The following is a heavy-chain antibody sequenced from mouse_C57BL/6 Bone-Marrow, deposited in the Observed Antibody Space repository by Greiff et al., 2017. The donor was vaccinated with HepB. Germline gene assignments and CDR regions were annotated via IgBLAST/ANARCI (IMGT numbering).Heavy chain of an antibody. CDR1: GYTFTSYT. D-gene: IGHD1-1*01. J-gene: IGHJ2*01. Sequence: VKLMESGAELARPGASVKMSCKASGYTFTSYTMHWVKQRPGQGLEWIGYINPSSGYTKYNQKFKDKATLTADKSSSTAYMQLSSLTSEDSAVYYCARRDYYGYYFDYWGQGTTLTVSS. CDR2: INPSSGYT. V-gene: IGHV1-4*01. CDR3: ARRDYYGYYFDY.